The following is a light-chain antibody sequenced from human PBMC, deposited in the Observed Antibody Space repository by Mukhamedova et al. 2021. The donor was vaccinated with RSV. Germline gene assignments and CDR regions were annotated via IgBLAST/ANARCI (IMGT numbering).Light chain of an antibody. CDR1: SSDVGGYNY. J-gene: IGLJ2*01. CDR2: DVS. CDR3: CSYAGSYTFV. Sequence: CTGTSSDVGGYNYVSWYQQHPGKAPKLMIYDVSKRPSGVPDRFSGSKSGNTASLTISGLQAEDEADYYCCSYAGSYTFVFGGGT. V-gene: IGLV2-11*01.